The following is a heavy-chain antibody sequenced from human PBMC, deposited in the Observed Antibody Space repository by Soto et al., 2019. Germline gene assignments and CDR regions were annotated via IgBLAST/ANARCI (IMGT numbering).Heavy chain of an antibody. CDR3: ARHNYGSGSTYFDY. Sequence: ASETPSLTRTVSGGSINRLYWSWVRQPPGKGLEWIGYIYYSGSTNYNPSLKSRVTISVDTSKNQFSLKLNSMTAADTAVYYCARHNYGSGSTYFDYWGQGTLVTVSS. CDR2: IYYSGST. CDR1: GGSINRLY. D-gene: IGHD3-10*01. J-gene: IGHJ4*02. V-gene: IGHV4-59*08.